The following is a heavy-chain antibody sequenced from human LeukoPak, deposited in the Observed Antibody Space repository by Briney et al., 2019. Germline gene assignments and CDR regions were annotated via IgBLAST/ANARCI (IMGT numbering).Heavy chain of an antibody. CDR2: INGGGDTT. D-gene: IGHD1-26*01. Sequence: GGSLRLSCAASGFSFDYYAMSWVRQAPGKGLEWISGINGGGDTTGYVDPVKGRFTISRDNAKNSVYLQMNSLRAEDTAFYHCARGGYSGTYNDYWGQGALVTVSS. V-gene: IGHV3-20*01. J-gene: IGHJ4*02. CDR3: ARGGYSGTYNDY. CDR1: GFSFDYYA.